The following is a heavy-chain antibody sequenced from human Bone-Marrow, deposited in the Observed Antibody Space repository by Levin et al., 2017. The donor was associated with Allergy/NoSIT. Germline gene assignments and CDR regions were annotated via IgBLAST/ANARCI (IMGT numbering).Heavy chain of an antibody. D-gene: IGHD1-26*01. CDR1: GFTFGDYA. V-gene: IGHV3-49*03. CDR3: TRVSGSYARRGAFDI. J-gene: IGHJ3*02. Sequence: GGSLRLSCTASGFTFGDYAMSWFRQAPGKGLEWVGFIRSKAYGGTTEYAASVKGRFTISRDDSKSIAYLQMNSLKTEDTAVYYCTRVSGSYARRGAFDIWGQGTMVTVSS. CDR2: IRSKAYGGTT.